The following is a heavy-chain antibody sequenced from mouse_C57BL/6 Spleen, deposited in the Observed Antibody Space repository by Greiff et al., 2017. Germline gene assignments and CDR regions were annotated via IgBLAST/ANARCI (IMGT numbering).Heavy chain of an antibody. CDR2: IDPETGGT. Sequence: VLLVESGAELVRPGASVTLSCKASGYTFTDYEMHWVKQTPVHGLEWIGAIDPETGGTAYNQKFKGKAILTADKSSSTAYMERRSLTSEDSAVYYCTRLAITTVVATRDYWGQGTTLTVSS. CDR3: TRLAITTVVATRDY. J-gene: IGHJ2*01. D-gene: IGHD1-1*01. V-gene: IGHV1-15*01. CDR1: GYTFTDYE.